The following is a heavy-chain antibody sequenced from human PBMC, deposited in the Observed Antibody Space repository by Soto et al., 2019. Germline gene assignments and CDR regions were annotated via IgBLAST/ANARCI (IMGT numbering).Heavy chain of an antibody. J-gene: IGHJ3*01. CDR1: GFTFRTYT. CDR3: ASATLHDSFDL. CDR2: ISGTSSYI. Sequence: EVQLVESGGGLVKGGGSLRLSCAASGFTFRTYTMNWVRQAPGKGLEWVSCISGTSSYIYYADSVKGRFTISRDNSRKSLFLQMDSLRADDTAMYYCASATLHDSFDLWGQGTMVTVSS. V-gene: IGHV3-21*02.